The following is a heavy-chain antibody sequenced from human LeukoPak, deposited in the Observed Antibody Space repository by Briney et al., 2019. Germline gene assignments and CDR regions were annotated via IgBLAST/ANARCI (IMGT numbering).Heavy chain of an antibody. J-gene: IGHJ3*02. CDR1: GYTFSIYS. CDR2: ISSSSGYI. V-gene: IGHV3-21*01. CDR3: ARDTDYDSRSI. Sequence: PGGSLRLSCAASGYTFSIYSMNWVRQAPGRGREWVSSISSSSGYIYYADSVKGRFTISRDNAKNSLYLKMNSLRAEDTAVYYCARDTDYDSRSIWGQGTMVTASS. D-gene: IGHD5-12*01.